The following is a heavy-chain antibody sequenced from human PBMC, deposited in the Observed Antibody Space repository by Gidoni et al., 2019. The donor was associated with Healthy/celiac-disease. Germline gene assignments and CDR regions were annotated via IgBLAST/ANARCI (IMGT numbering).Heavy chain of an antibody. CDR3: ARDGPKFDY. V-gene: IGHV3-33*01. Sequence: QVQLVESGGGVVQPGRSLRLSCAASGFTFSSYGMHWVRQAPGKGLEWLAVIWYDGSNKYYADSVKGRFTISRDNSKNTLYLQMNSLRAEDTAVYYCARDGPKFDYWGQGTLVTVSS. CDR2: IWYDGSNK. J-gene: IGHJ4*02. CDR1: GFTFSSYG.